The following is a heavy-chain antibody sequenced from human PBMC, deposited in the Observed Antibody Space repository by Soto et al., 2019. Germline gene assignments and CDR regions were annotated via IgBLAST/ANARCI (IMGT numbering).Heavy chain of an antibody. D-gene: IGHD4-17*01. J-gene: IGHJ4*02. CDR2: IYHSGST. Sequence: SETLSLTCAVSGYSISSGYYWGWIRQPPGKGLEWIGSIYHSGSTYYNPSLKSRVTISVDTSKNQFSLKLSSVTAADTAVYYCARDFDYVDTGIFDYWGQGTLVT. V-gene: IGHV4-38-2*02. CDR1: GYSISSGYY. CDR3: ARDFDYVDTGIFDY.